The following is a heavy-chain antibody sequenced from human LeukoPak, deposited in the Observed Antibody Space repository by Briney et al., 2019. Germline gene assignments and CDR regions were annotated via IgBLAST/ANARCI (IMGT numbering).Heavy chain of an antibody. CDR2: INTNTGNP. D-gene: IGHD5-24*01. CDR3: ARDEEMATIWSAFDI. CDR1: GYTFTSYA. J-gene: IGHJ3*02. Sequence: GASVKVSCKASGYTFTSYAMNWVRQAPGQGLEWMGWINTNTGNPTYAQGFTGRFVFSLDTSVSTAYLQISSLKAEDTAVYYCARDEEMATIWSAFDIWGQGTMVTVSS. V-gene: IGHV7-4-1*02.